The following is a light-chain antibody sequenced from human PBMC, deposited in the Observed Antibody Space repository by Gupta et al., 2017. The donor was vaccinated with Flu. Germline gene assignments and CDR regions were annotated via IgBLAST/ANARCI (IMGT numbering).Light chain of an antibody. CDR3: SSYTGSVTV. CDR2: EVS. J-gene: IGLJ3*02. V-gene: IGLV2-14*01. CDR1: SSDIGSYNY. Sequence: QSALTQPASVSASPGQSITISCTGTSSDIGSYNYVSWYQQYPGKVPKLLSYEVSYRPSGISDRFSGAKSGNKAYLNISGLQADDKSYEYCSSYTGSVTVFGGGTMLTVL.